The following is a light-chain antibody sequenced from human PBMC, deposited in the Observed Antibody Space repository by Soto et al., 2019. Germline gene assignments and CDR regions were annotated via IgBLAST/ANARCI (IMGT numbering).Light chain of an antibody. J-gene: IGLJ1*01. Sequence: QSALTQPASVSGSPGQSITISCTGTSSEVGGYNYVSWYQQHPGKAPKLMIYEVSDRPSGVSNRFSGSKSGNTASLTISGLQAEDEADYYCSSYTITSTYVFGTGTKVTVL. V-gene: IGLV2-14*01. CDR2: EVS. CDR3: SSYTITSTYV. CDR1: SSEVGGYNY.